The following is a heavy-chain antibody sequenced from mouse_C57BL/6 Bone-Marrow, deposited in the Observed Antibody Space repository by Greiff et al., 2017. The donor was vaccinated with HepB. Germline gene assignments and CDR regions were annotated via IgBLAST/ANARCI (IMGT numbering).Heavy chain of an antibody. D-gene: IGHD2-3*01. CDR3: ARGDGYFAWVAY. CDR2: ISYSGST. V-gene: IGHV3-1*01. Sequence: EVQLQQSGPGMVKPSQSLSLTCTVTGYSITSGYDWHWIRHFPGNKLEWMGYISYSGSTNYNPSLKSRISITHDTSKNHFFLKLNSVTTEDTATYYCARGDGYFAWVAYWGQGTLVTVSA. J-gene: IGHJ3*01. CDR1: GYSITSGYD.